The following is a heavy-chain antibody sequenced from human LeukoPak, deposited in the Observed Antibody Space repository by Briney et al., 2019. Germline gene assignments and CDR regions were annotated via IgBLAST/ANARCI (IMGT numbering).Heavy chain of an antibody. CDR3: ASHRYCSSTSCYRNFDY. Sequence: GSSVKVSYKASGGTFSSYAISWVRQAPGQGLEWMGGIIPIFGTANYAQKFQGRVTITADESTSTAYMELSSLRSEDTAVYYCASHRYCSSTSCYRNFDYWGQGTLVTVSS. CDR1: GGTFSSYA. D-gene: IGHD2-2*02. V-gene: IGHV1-69*01. J-gene: IGHJ4*02. CDR2: IIPIFGTA.